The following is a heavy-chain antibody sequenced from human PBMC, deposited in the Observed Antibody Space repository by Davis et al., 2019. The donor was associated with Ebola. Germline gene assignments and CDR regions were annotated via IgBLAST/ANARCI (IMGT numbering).Heavy chain of an antibody. J-gene: IGHJ4*02. V-gene: IGHV4-59*08. CDR1: GGSISSYY. CDR2: IYYSGST. Sequence: SETLSLTCTVSGGSISSYYWSWIRQPPGKGLEWIGYIYYSGSTNYNPSLKSRVTISVDTSKNQFSLKLSSVTAADTAVYHCARQSSIQLWHYFDYWGQGTLVTVSS. D-gene: IGHD5-18*01. CDR3: ARQSSIQLWHYFDY.